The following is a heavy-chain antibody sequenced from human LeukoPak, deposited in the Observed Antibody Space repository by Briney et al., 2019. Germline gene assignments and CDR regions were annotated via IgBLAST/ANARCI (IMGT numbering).Heavy chain of an antibody. Sequence: PGGSLRLSCAASGFTFSSYGMHWVRQAPGKGLEWVAFIRYDGSNKYYADSVKGRFTISRDNSKNTLYLQMNSLRAEDTAVYYCAKGKQQLGPHFDYWGQGTLVTVSS. CDR3: AKGKQQLGPHFDY. V-gene: IGHV3-30*02. CDR1: GFTFSSYG. D-gene: IGHD6-13*01. CDR2: IRYDGSNK. J-gene: IGHJ4*02.